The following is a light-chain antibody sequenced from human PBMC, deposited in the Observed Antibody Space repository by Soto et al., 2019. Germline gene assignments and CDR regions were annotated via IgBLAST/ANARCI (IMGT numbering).Light chain of an antibody. CDR3: QQSHIFPHT. J-gene: IGKJ2*01. CDR1: QSVGDY. V-gene: IGKV1-39*01. Sequence: DIQMTQSPSSLSASVGDRVTITCRASQSVGDYLNWYQQKPGKAPKLLIYAASSLLSGVPPRFGGSGSGTAFTLTISSLQPEDCAIYYCQQSHIFPHTFGQGTNLEI. CDR2: AAS.